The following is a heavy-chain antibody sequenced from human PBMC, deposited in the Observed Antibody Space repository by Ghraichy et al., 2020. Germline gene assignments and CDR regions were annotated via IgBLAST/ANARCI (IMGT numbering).Heavy chain of an antibody. Sequence: ASVKVSCKASGYTFSAYRIHWLRQAPGQGLEWMGWVHPNSGDTNYAQKFQGRFTMTRDTSINTVYMELSSLRSDDTAVYFCAPKIDSCYNNWGQGTLVNVSS. V-gene: IGHV1-2*02. J-gene: IGHJ4*02. D-gene: IGHD2-2*02. CDR2: VHPNSGDT. CDR3: APKIDSCYNN. CDR1: GYTFSAYR.